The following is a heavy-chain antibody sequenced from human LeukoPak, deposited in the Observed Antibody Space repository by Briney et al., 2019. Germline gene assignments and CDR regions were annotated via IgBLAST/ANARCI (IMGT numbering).Heavy chain of an antibody. V-gene: IGHV3-23*01. J-gene: IGHJ6*02. CDR2: ISGSGGST. CDR3: ARVGVAVAGETKLMDV. Sequence: GGSLRLSCAASGFTFSSYAMSWVRQAPGKGLEWVSAISGSGGSTYYADSVKGRFTISRDNSKNTLYLQMNSLRAEDTAVYYCARVGVAVAGETKLMDVWGQGTTVTVSS. D-gene: IGHD6-19*01. CDR1: GFTFSSYA.